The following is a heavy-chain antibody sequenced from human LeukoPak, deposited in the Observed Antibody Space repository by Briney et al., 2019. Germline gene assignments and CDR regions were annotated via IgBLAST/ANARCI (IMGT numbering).Heavy chain of an antibody. Sequence: MASETLSLTCAVSGGSISSNNWWIWVRQSPEKGLEWIGEIYHDGSTNYNPSLKSRVTISMDKSKNQLSLKLNFVIAADTAVYYCARDRGGYTYSHDYWGQGTLVTVSS. J-gene: IGHJ4*02. D-gene: IGHD5-18*01. CDR2: IYHDGST. CDR1: GGSISSNNW. V-gene: IGHV4-4*02. CDR3: ARDRGGYTYSHDY.